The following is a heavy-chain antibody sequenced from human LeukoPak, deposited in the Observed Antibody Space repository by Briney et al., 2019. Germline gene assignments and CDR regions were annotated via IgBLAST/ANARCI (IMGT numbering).Heavy chain of an antibody. CDR1: GFTFSSYS. CDR3: AGILT. J-gene: IGHJ5*02. Sequence: PGGSLRLSCAASGFTFSSYSMTWVRQAPGKGLEWVSSMSSGSRYIYYADSVRGRFTISRDNAKNSLYLQMNSLRAEDTAVYYCAGILTWGQGTLVTVSS. V-gene: IGHV3-21*01. CDR2: MSSGSRYI.